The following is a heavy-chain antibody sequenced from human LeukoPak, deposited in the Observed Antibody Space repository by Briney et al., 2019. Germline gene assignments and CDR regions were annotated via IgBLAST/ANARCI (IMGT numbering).Heavy chain of an antibody. J-gene: IGHJ4*02. V-gene: IGHV1-8*01. D-gene: IGHD1-1*01. Sequence: ASVKVSCKASGYTFTSLDINWVRLATGQGLEWMGWMNPDSGNTGFAQKFQGRVTMGRDTSINTAYMELHSLTSEDTAVYYCARGYSPTIRTTGNDYWGQGTLVTVSS. CDR3: ARGYSPTIRTTGNDY. CDR1: GYTFTSLD. CDR2: MNPDSGNT.